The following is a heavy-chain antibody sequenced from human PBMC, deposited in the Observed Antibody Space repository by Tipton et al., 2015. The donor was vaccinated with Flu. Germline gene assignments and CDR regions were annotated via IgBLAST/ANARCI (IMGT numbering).Heavy chain of an antibody. CDR2: IYYSGST. Sequence: TLSLTCTVSGGSISSNTYYWGWIRQPPGKGLEWIGSIYYSGSTYYNPSLKSRVTISVDTSTNQFSLKLSSVTAADTAVYYCARIAAAGTGYFDYWGQGTLVTVSS. J-gene: IGHJ4*02. CDR3: ARIAAAGTGYFDY. V-gene: IGHV4-39*07. D-gene: IGHD6-13*01. CDR1: GGSISSNTYY.